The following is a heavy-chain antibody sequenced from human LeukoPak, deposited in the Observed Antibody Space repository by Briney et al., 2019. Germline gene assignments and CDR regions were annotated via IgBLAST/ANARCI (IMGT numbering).Heavy chain of an antibody. CDR1: GGSISSSSYY. CDR3: ARLARGLGESSGWLLGFDY. V-gene: IGHV4-39*01. J-gene: IGHJ4*02. CDR2: IYYSGST. Sequence: PSETLSLTCTVSGGSISSSSYYWGWIRQPPGKGLEWIGSIYYSGSTYYNPSLKSRVTISVDTSKNQFSLKLSSVTAADTAVYYCARLARGLGESSGWLLGFDYWGQGTLVTVSS. D-gene: IGHD6-19*01.